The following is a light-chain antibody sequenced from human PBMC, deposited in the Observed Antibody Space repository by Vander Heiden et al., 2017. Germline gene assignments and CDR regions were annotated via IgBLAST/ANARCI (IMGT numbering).Light chain of an antibody. CDR3: QQRSNGPPIFT. CDR1: QSVSSY. Sequence: EIVLTQSPATLSLSPGERATLSCRASQSVSSYLAWYQQKPGQAPRLLIYDASNRATGIKARFSGSGDGTDFTLTISSLEPEDFAVYYCQQRSNGPPIFTFGPGTKVDIK. J-gene: IGKJ3*01. CDR2: DAS. V-gene: IGKV3-11*01.